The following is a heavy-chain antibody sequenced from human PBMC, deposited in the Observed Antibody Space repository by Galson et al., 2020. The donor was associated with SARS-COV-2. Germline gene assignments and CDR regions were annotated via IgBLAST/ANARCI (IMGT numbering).Heavy chain of an antibody. D-gene: IGHD3-22*01. Sequence: SETLSLTCTVSGGSISSSRYYWGWIRQPPGKGLEWIGSIYYSGSTYYNPSLKSRVTISVDTSKNQFSLKLSSVTAADTAVYYCAGRAASNYYDSSFGWFDPWGQGTLVTVSS. CDR1: GGSISSSRYY. J-gene: IGHJ5*02. CDR2: IYYSGST. CDR3: AGRAASNYYDSSFGWFDP. V-gene: IGHV4-39*01.